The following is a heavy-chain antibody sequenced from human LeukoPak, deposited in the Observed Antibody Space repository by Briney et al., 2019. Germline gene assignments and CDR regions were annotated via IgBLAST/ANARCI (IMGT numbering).Heavy chain of an antibody. CDR1: GYTLTELS. CDR2: FDPEDGET. CDR3: ATGLWFGELLGD. V-gene: IGHV1-24*01. D-gene: IGHD3-10*01. J-gene: IGHJ4*02. Sequence: ASVKVSCKVSGYTLTELSMHWVRQAPGKGLEWMGGFDPEDGETIYAQKFQGRVTMIEDTSTDTAYMELSSLRSEDTAVYYCATGLWFGELLGDWGQGTLVTVSS.